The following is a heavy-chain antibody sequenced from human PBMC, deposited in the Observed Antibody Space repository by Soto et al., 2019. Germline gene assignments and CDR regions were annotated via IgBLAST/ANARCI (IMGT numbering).Heavy chain of an antibody. Sequence: EMQLLESGGGLVQPGGSLRLSCAASGFTFSSFAMSWVRQAPGKGLDWVSAISGSGGSTYSADSVKGRFTISRDNSKNTLYLQMNNLRAEDSGLYYCTRGPRPISTGTGAYWGQGTQVTVSS. V-gene: IGHV3-23*01. CDR2: ISGSGGST. D-gene: IGHD3-10*01. J-gene: IGHJ4*02. CDR1: GFTFSSFA. CDR3: TRGPRPISTGTGAY.